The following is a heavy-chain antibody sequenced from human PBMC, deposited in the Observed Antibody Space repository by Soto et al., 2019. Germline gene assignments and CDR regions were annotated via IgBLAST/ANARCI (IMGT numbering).Heavy chain of an antibody. CDR3: AKSGGYSSSWPDY. CDR1: GFTFSSYA. Sequence: EVQLLESGGGLVQPGGSLRLSCAASGFTFSSYAMSWVRQAPGKGLEWVSAISGSGGSTYYAASVKGRFTISRDNSKNTLYLQMNRLRAEDTAVYYCAKSGGYSSSWPDYWGQGTLVTVSS. CDR2: ISGSGGST. D-gene: IGHD6-13*01. V-gene: IGHV3-23*01. J-gene: IGHJ4*02.